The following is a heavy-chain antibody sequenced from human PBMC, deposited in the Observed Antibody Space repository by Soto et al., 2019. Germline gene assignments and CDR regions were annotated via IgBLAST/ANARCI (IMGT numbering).Heavy chain of an antibody. Sequence: SETLSLTCAVYGGSFSGYYWSWIRQPPGKGLEWIGEINHSGSTNYNPSLKSRVTISVDTSKNQFSLKLSSVTAADTAVYYCARGAQGLSTVTTGVDLPRDYYYYYYMDVWGKGTTVTVSS. CDR1: GGSFSGYY. V-gene: IGHV4-34*01. J-gene: IGHJ6*03. CDR2: INHSGST. CDR3: ARGAQGLSTVTTGVDLPRDYYYYYYMDV. D-gene: IGHD4-4*01.